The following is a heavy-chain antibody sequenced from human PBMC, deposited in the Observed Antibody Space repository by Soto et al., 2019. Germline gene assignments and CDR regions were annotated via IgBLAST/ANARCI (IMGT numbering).Heavy chain of an antibody. J-gene: IGHJ5*02. Sequence: GGSLRLSCAASGFTFSDHYIDWVRQAPGKGLEWVGRTRNKPNSYTTEYAASVRGRFTISSDDSKNSLYLQMNSLKTEDTAVYYCAMEGSGPGWTWGQGTLVTVSS. CDR2: TRNKPNSYTT. CDR3: AMEGSGPGWT. V-gene: IGHV3-72*01. D-gene: IGHD3-10*01. CDR1: GFTFSDHY.